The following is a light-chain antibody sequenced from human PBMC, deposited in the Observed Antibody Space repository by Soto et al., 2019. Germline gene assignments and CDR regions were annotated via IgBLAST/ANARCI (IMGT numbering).Light chain of an antibody. J-gene: IGLJ1*01. Sequence: QSALTQPASVSGSPGQSITISCTGTSSDVGGFNSVSWYQLRPGTAPKLILYDVVDRPSGVSYRFSASKSGNTASLTVFGLQAADEADYFCSSYTSTMTNVFGSGTKVT. CDR1: SSDVGGFNS. CDR2: DVV. CDR3: SSYTSTMTNV. V-gene: IGLV2-14*03.